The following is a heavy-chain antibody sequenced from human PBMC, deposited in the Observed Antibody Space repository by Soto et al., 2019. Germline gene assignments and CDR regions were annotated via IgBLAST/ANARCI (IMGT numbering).Heavy chain of an antibody. V-gene: IGHV4-34*01. CDR3: ARGLKGDIAAAGPYFDY. CDR2: INHSGST. CDR1: GGSFSGYY. J-gene: IGHJ4*02. D-gene: IGHD6-13*01. Sequence: KTSETLSLTCAVYGGSFSGYYWSWIRQPPGKGLEWIGEINHSGSTNYNPSLKSRVTISVDTSKNQFSLKLSSVTAADTAVYYCARGLKGDIAAAGPYFDYWGQGTLVTVSS.